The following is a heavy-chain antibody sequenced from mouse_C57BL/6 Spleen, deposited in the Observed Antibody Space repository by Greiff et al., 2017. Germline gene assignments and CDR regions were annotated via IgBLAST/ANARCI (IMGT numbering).Heavy chain of an antibody. J-gene: IGHJ4*01. D-gene: IGHD2-3*01. CDR2: IWSGGST. CDR3: ACSDGYYYAMDY. V-gene: IGHV2-2*01. CDR1: GFSLTSYG. Sequence: VQLQESGPGLVQPSQSLSITCTVSGFSLTSYGVHWVRQSPGKGLEWLGVIWSGGSTDYNAAFISRPSISKDNSKSQVFFKMNSLQAYDTAIYYCACSDGYYYAMDYWGQGTSVTVSS.